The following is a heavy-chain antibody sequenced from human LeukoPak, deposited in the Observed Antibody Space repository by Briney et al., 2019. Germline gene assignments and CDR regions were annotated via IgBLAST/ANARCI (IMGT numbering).Heavy chain of an antibody. Sequence: PGGSLRLSCAASGFIFSNYAMHWVRQAPGKGLEWVALISSDGSKTYHADSVKGRFSISRDNSKNTLYLQLNSLRAEDTSVYYCARDSTHWYDSGSSGPHYFDYWGQGTLVTVSS. D-gene: IGHD3-10*01. CDR2: ISSDGSKT. CDR1: GFIFSNYA. J-gene: IGHJ4*02. CDR3: ARDSTHWYDSGSSGPHYFDY. V-gene: IGHV3-30*01.